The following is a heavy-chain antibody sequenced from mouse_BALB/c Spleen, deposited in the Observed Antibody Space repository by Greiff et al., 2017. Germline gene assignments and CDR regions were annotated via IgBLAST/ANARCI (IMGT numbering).Heavy chain of an antibody. CDR3: TLDSSGYVFAY. D-gene: IGHD3-2*01. CDR2: IYPGNSDT. V-gene: IGHV1-5*01. CDR1: GYTFTSYW. J-gene: IGHJ3*01. Sequence: EVQGVESGTVLARPGASVKMSCKASGYTFTSYWMHWVKQRPGQGLEWIGAIYPGNSDTSYNQKFKGKAKLTAVTSTSTAYMELSSLTNEDSAVYYCTLDSSGYVFAYWGQGTLVTVSA.